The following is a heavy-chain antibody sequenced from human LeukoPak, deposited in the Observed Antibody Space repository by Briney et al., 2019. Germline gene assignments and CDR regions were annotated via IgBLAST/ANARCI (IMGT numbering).Heavy chain of an antibody. CDR1: GGSISSGDYY. D-gene: IGHD3-22*01. CDR3: ARDLPHSYDSSGYSSPQAFDI. CDR2: IYYSGST. V-gene: IGHV4-30-4*01. J-gene: IGHJ3*02. Sequence: SQTLSLTCTVSGGSISSGDYYWSWIRQPPGRGLEWIVYIYYSGSTYYNPSLKSRVTISVDTSKNQFSLKLSSVTAADTAVYFCARDLPHSYDSSGYSSPQAFDIWGQGTMVTVSS.